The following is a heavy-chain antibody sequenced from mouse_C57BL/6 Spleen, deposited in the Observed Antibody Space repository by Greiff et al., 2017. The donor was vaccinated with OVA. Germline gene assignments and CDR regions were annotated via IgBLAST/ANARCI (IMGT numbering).Heavy chain of an antibody. CDR2: ISSGGSYT. D-gene: IGHD5-5*01. J-gene: IGHJ4*01. Sequence: EVQGVESGGDLVKPGGSLKLSCAASGFTFSSYGMSWVRQTPDKRLEWVATISSGGSYTYYPDSVKGRFTISRDNAKNTLYLQMSSLKSEDTAMYYCARQGTTAMDYWGQGTSVTVSS. CDR3: ARQGTTAMDY. V-gene: IGHV5-6*01. CDR1: GFTFSSYG.